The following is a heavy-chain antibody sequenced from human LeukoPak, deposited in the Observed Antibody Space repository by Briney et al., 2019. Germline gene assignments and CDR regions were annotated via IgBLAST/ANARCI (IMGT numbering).Heavy chain of an antibody. V-gene: IGHV3-49*03. J-gene: IGHJ4*02. Sequence: GGSLTLPCTASGFTFGDYGMSWFRQAPGKGLEWVGFIRSKAYGGTTEYAASVKGRFTISRDDSKSIVYLQMNSLKTEDTAVYYCSRSYTSRYSSGWRTLDYWGQGTLVTVSS. D-gene: IGHD6-19*01. CDR2: IRSKAYGGTT. CDR1: GFTFGDYG. CDR3: SRSYTSRYSSGWRTLDY.